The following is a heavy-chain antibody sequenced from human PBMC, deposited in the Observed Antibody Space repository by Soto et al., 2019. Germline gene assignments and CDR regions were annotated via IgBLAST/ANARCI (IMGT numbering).Heavy chain of an antibody. Sequence: PSETLSLTCSVSDDSINSDKYYWGWIRQPPGKGLEWIGSIYYRGNAYYNPSLQSRVTISVDTSKNQFSLKLSSVTAADTAVYYCASITGTTLTVDIWGQGTMVTVSS. CDR1: DDSINSDKYY. V-gene: IGHV4-39*07. D-gene: IGHD1-7*01. CDR2: IYYRGNA. J-gene: IGHJ3*02. CDR3: ASITGTTLTVDI.